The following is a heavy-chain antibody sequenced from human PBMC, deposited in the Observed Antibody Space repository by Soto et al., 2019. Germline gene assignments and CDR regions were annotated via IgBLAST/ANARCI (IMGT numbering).Heavy chain of an antibody. Sequence: DVQLVESGGGLVQPGGSLRVSCAASGFTLGSHRIHWVRQPPGKGLEWVSRIDTDGGGTSYADSVKGRFTISTDNAKNTVYLQMAGLGAEATAVSYCATVFDLWGQGTLVTVSS. CDR3: ATVFDL. CDR1: GFTLGSHR. V-gene: IGHV3-74*01. CDR2: IDTDGGGT. J-gene: IGHJ5*02.